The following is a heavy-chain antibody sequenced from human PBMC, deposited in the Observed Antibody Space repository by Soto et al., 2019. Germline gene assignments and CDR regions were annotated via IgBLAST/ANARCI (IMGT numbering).Heavy chain of an antibody. CDR3: AKGGWLDS. CDR2: IWYDGSNK. J-gene: IGHJ4*02. CDR1: GFTFGSYG. V-gene: IGHV3-33*06. Sequence: GGSLRLSCAASGFTFGSYGMHWVRQAPGKGLEWVAVIWYDGSNKYYADSVKGRFTISRDNSKNTVYLQMIGLRADDTAVYHCAKGGWLDSWGPGTLVTVSS. D-gene: IGHD1-26*01.